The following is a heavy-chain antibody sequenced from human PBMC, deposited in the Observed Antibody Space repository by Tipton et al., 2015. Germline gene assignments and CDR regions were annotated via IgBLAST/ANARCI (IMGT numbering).Heavy chain of an antibody. V-gene: IGHV4-61*01. D-gene: IGHD3-22*01. CDR2: ISHSGNT. CDR1: GGSVNSNTNY. Sequence: LRLSCTVSGGSVNSNTNYWSWIRQPPGKGLERIGYISHSGNTKYNPSLKSRLTMSVDTSKNQFSLKLNSVTAADTAVYYCARGGAGYYYDSVGYLSWGQGTLVTVSS. CDR3: ARGGAGYYYDSVGYLS. J-gene: IGHJ5*02.